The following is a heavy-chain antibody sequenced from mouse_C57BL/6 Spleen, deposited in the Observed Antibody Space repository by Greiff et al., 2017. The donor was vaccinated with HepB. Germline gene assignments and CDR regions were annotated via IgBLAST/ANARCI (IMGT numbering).Heavy chain of an antibody. Sequence: GGGLVQPKGSLKLSCAASGFSFNTYAMNWVRQAPGKGLEWVARIRSKSNNYATYYADSVKDRFTISRDDSESMLYLQMNNLKTEDTAMYYCVRETAQATFAYWGQGTLVTASA. J-gene: IGHJ3*01. CDR1: GFSFNTYA. CDR3: VRETAQATFAY. V-gene: IGHV10-1*01. D-gene: IGHD3-2*02. CDR2: IRSKSNNYAT.